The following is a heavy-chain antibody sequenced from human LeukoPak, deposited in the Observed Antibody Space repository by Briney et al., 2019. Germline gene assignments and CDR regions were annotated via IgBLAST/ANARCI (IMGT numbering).Heavy chain of an antibody. D-gene: IGHD2-2*01. CDR1: GGSFSGYY. Sequence: PSETLSLTCAVYGGSFSGYYWSWIRQPPGKGLEWTGEINHSGSTNYNPSLKSRVTISVDTSKNQFSLKLSSVTAADTAVYYCARGGYCSSTSCYHAWGQGTLVTVSS. CDR2: INHSGST. V-gene: IGHV4-34*01. CDR3: ARGGYCSSTSCYHA. J-gene: IGHJ4*02.